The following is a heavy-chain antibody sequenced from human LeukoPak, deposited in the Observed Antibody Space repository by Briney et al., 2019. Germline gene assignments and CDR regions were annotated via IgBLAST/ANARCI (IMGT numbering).Heavy chain of an antibody. J-gene: IGHJ6*03. CDR2: IYYSGST. CDR1: GGSMRSSSYY. V-gene: IGHV4-39*07. D-gene: IGHD3-22*01. CDR3: ARDYYDSSGWGLYYYMDV. Sequence: SETLSLTCTVSGGSMRSSSYYWGWIRQPPGKGLEWIGTIYYSGSTDYNASLKSRVTISLDTSKNQFSPKLSSVTAADTAVYYCARDYYDSSGWGLYYYMDVWGKGTTVTVSS.